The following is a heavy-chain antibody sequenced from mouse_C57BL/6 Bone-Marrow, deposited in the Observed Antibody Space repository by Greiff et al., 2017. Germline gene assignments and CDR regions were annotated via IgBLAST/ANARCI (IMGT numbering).Heavy chain of an antibody. CDR2: INPNNGGT. D-gene: IGHD1-1*01. V-gene: IGHV1-26*01. J-gene: IGHJ2*01. CDR3: AGDYYGSSFTGDY. CDR1: GYTFTDYY. Sequence: EVQLQQSGPELVKPGASVKISCKASGYTFTDYYMNWVTQSHGKSLEWIGDINPNNGGTSYNQKFKGKATLTVDKSSSTAYMELRSLTSEDSAVYYCAGDYYGSSFTGDYWGQGTTLTVSS.